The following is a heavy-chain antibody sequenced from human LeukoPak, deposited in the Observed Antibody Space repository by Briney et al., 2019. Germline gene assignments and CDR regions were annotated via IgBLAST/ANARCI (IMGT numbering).Heavy chain of an antibody. J-gene: IGHJ3*02. CDR1: GYTFTGYY. CDR3: AREGGGSYYRNAFDI. D-gene: IGHD1-26*01. CDR2: INPNSGGT. V-gene: IGHV1-2*02. Sequence: ASVKVSCKASGYTFTGYYMHWVRQAPGQGLEWMGWINPNSGGTNYAQKFQGRVTMTRDTSISTAYMELSRLRSDDTAVYYCAREGGGSYYRNAFDIWGQGTMVTVSS.